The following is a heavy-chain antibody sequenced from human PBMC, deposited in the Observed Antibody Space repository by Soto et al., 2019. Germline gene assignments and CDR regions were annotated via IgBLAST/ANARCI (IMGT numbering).Heavy chain of an antibody. CDR2: IYSGGST. V-gene: IGHV3-53*01. J-gene: IGHJ6*02. Sequence: GGSLRLSCAASGFTVSSNYMSWVRQAPGKGLEWVSVIYSGGSTYYADSVKGRFTISRDNSKNTLYLQMNSLRAEDTAVYYCERDLVERAYYYGMDVWGQGTTVTVSS. D-gene: IGHD3-9*01. CDR3: ERDLVERAYYYGMDV. CDR1: GFTVSSNY.